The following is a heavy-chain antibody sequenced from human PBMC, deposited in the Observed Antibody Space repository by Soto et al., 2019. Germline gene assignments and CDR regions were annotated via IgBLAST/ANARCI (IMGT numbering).Heavy chain of an antibody. V-gene: IGHV4-59*01. CDR1: GGSISSYY. CDR2: IYYSGST. CDR3: ARARYYGAKNVF. J-gene: IGHJ4*02. Sequence: SETLSLTCTVSGGSISSYYWSWIRQPPGKGLEWIGYIYYSGSTNYNPSLKSRVTISVDTSKNQFSLKLSSVTAADTAVYYCARARYYGAKNVFWGQGTLGTVS. D-gene: IGHD3-16*01.